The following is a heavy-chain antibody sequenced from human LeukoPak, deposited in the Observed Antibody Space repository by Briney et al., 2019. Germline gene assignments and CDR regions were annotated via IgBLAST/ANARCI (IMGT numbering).Heavy chain of an antibody. V-gene: IGHV4-38-2*01. J-gene: IGHJ4*02. Sequence: WETLSLTYAVSGYSISSGYYCGWIRQTPGKGLEWIGSIYHSGSTYYNPSLKSRVTISVDTSKNQFSLKLSSVTAADTAVYYCARWSITIFGSVVRYFDYWGQGTLVTVSS. CDR1: GYSISSGYY. CDR3: ARWSITIFGSVVRYFDY. CDR2: IYHSGST. D-gene: IGHD3-3*01.